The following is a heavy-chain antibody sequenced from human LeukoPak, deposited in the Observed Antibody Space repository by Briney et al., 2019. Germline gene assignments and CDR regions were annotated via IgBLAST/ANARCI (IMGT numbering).Heavy chain of an antibody. J-gene: IGHJ3*02. V-gene: IGHV3-23*01. CDR3: AKDVNRWAFDI. CDR1: GFTFSSYG. CDR2: ITNSGGST. Sequence: PGGPLRLSCAASGFTFSSYGTSWVRQAPGKGLEWVSAITNSGGSTYYADSVKGRFTISRDSSKNTLYLQMNSLRAEDTAVYYCAKDVNRWAFDIWGRGTMVTVSS. D-gene: IGHD1-14*01.